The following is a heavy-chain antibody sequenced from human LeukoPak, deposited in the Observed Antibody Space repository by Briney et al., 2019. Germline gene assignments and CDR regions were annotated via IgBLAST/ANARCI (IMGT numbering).Heavy chain of an antibody. CDR2: ISYDGSNK. V-gene: IGHV3-30-3*01. CDR1: GFTFSSYA. J-gene: IGHJ6*02. CDR3: ARGDPIAAAGTGFYYYYYGMDV. D-gene: IGHD6-13*01. Sequence: PGRSLRLSCAASGFTFSSYAMHWVRQAPGKGLEWVAVISYDGSNKYYADSVKGRFTISRDNSKNTLYLQMNSLRAEDTAVYYCARGDPIAAAGTGFYYYYYGMDVWGQGTTVTVSS.